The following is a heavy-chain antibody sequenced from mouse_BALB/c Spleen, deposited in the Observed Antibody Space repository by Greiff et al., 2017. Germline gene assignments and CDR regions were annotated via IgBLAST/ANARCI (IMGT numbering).Heavy chain of an antibody. V-gene: IGHV1-67*01. Sequence: VQLQQSGPELVRPGVSVKISCKGSGYTFTDYAMHWVKQSHAKSLEWIGVISTYYGNTNYNQKFKGKATMTVDKSSSTAYMELARLTSEDSAIYYCARSTMIPYYYAMDYWGQGTSVTVSS. CDR3: ARSTMIPYYYAMDY. CDR1: GYTFTDYA. J-gene: IGHJ4*01. D-gene: IGHD2-4*01. CDR2: ISTYYGNT.